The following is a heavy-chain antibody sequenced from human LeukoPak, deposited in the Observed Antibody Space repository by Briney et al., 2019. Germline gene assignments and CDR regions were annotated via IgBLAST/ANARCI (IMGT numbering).Heavy chain of an antibody. CDR1: GGSISSGDYY. CDR2: IYYSGST. J-gene: IGHJ6*04. V-gene: IGHV4-30-4*01. Sequence: SQTLSLTCTVSGGSISSGDYYWSWIRQPPGKGLEWIGYIYYSGSTYYNPSLKSRVTISVDTSKNQFSLKLSSVTAADTAVYYCARDLGVVTMVRGVIRYYYYGMDVWGKGTTVTVSS. D-gene: IGHD3-10*01. CDR3: ARDLGVVTMVRGVIRYYYYGMDV.